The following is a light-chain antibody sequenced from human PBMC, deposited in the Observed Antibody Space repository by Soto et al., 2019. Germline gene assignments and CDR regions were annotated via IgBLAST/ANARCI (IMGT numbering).Light chain of an antibody. V-gene: IGKV3-11*01. CDR1: QGVSSY. J-gene: IGKJ1*01. CDR3: QQRSNWPWT. Sequence: EIVLTQSPATLSLSPGERATLSCRASQGVSSYLGWFQQKPGQAPRLLFYDPSNRAPGVPARFGGSGSGTDFTLTISSLEPEDFAVYYCQQRSNWPWTFGQGTKVEIK. CDR2: DPS.